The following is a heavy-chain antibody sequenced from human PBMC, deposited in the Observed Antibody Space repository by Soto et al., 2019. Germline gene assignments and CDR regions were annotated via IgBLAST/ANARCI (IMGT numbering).Heavy chain of an antibody. D-gene: IGHD3-10*01. CDR2: INYSGNT. Sequence: PSETLSLTCAVYGGSFSGYYWTWIRQPPGTGLEWIGYINYSGNTYYNPSLKRRFSISVDTSKQSLSLRLRSVTAADTAVYYCARQARSYFGPGWFDTWGQGALVTVSS. CDR3: ARQARSYFGPGWFDT. J-gene: IGHJ5*02. CDR1: GGSFSGYY. V-gene: IGHV4-34*01.